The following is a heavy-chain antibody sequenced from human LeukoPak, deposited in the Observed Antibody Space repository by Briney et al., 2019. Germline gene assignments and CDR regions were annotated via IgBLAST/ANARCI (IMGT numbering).Heavy chain of an antibody. D-gene: IGHD1-26*01. CDR2: IYYTGST. CDR3: ARGGNYWPQWWFDP. CDR1: GGSISTYY. J-gene: IGHJ5*02. Sequence: SETLSLTCIVSGGSISTYYWSWIRQPPGKGLEWIGYIYYTGSTSYNPSLKSRVTMSLDASKNQFSLELNSVTPADTAVYYCARGGNYWPQWWFDPWGRGTLVSVSS. V-gene: IGHV4-59*01.